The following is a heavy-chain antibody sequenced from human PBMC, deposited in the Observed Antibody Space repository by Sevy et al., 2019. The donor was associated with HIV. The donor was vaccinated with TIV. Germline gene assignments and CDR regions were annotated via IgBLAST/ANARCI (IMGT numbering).Heavy chain of an antibody. CDR2: INPNSGGT. V-gene: IGHV1-2*02. Sequence: ASVKVSCKASGYTFTGYYMHWVRQAPGQGLEWMGWINPNSGGTNYAQKFQDRVTMTRDTSISTAYMELSRLRSDDTAVYYCARALTYYYDSSGYDPHAFDIWGQGTMVTVSS. CDR1: GYTFTGYY. D-gene: IGHD3-22*01. J-gene: IGHJ3*02. CDR3: ARALTYYYDSSGYDPHAFDI.